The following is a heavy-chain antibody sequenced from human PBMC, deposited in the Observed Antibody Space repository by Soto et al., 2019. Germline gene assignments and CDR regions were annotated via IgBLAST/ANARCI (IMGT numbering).Heavy chain of an antibody. J-gene: IGHJ6*02. Sequence: PSETLSLTCTVSGGSISSYYWSWIRQPPGKGLEWTGYIYYSGSTNYNPSLKSRVTISVDTSKNQFSLKLSSVTAADTAVYYCARVLRYFDWLLTPPTYYGMDVWGQGTTVTVSS. CDR2: IYYSGST. CDR3: ARVLRYFDWLLTPPTYYGMDV. CDR1: GGSISSYY. V-gene: IGHV4-59*01. D-gene: IGHD3-9*01.